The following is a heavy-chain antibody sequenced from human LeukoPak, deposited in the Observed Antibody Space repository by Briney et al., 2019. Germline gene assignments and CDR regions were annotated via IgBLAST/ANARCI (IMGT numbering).Heavy chain of an antibody. CDR2: INPNSGGT. Sequence: ASVKVSYKASGYTLTDYYMHWVRQAPGQGLEWMGRINPNSGGTNYAQKFQGRVTMTRDTSISTVYMELSRLRSDDTAVYYCARVGYYESSGYYEYWGQGTLVTVSS. CDR3: ARVGYYESSGYYEY. V-gene: IGHV1-2*06. D-gene: IGHD3-22*01. CDR1: GYTLTDYY. J-gene: IGHJ4*02.